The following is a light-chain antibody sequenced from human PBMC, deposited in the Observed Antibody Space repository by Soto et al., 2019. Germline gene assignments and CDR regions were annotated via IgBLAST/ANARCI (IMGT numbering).Light chain of an antibody. CDR1: SSDVGAYNY. CDR3: SSFASSNTLV. V-gene: IGLV2-8*01. J-gene: IGLJ3*02. Sequence: QSALTQPPSASGSPGQSVTISCTGTSSDVGAYNYVSWYQQHAGKAPKLVIYEVTKRPSGVPDRFSGSKSANTASLTVSGXXXXXXXDYYCSSFASSNTLVFGGGTKLT. CDR2: EVT.